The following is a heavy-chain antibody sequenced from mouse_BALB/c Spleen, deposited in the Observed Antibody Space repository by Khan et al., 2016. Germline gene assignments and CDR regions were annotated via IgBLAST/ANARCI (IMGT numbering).Heavy chain of an antibody. J-gene: IGHJ2*01. D-gene: IGHD2-3*01. CDR1: GYTFTSYK. CDR3: AREGWLLGYFDY. V-gene: IGHV1-4*01. Sequence: QVQLQQSGAELARPGASVKMSCKASGYTFTSYKMFWVKQRPGQGLEWIGYIAPRSDYTDYNQKFKDKATLTADKSSTTAYMQLNSLTSEDSAVYYCAREGWLLGYFDYWGQGTTLTVSS. CDR2: IAPRSDYT.